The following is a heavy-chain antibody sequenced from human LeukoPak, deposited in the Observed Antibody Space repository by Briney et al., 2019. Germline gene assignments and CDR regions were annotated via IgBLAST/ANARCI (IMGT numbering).Heavy chain of an antibody. CDR3: ARPYYYDSRIDP. V-gene: IGHV4-30-4*01. D-gene: IGHD3-22*01. Sequence: TLSLTCTVSGVSISSGDYYWSWIHQPPGKGLEWIGYTYYSGSTYYNPSLKSRVTISVDTSKNQFSLKLSSVTAADTAVYYCARPYYYDSRIDPWGQGTRVTVSS. CDR2: TYYSGST. J-gene: IGHJ5*02. CDR1: GVSISSGDYY.